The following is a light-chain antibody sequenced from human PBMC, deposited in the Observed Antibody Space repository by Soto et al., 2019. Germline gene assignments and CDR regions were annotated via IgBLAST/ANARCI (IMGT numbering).Light chain of an antibody. CDR2: EVT. J-gene: IGLJ3*02. V-gene: IGLV2-14*01. CDR3: SSYTSSSTLGV. CDR1: SSDVGGYNS. Sequence: QSALTQPASVSGSPGQSITISCSGSSSDVGGYNSVSWYQQHPGKAPKLLIYEVTNRPSGVSNRFSGSKSGSTASLTISWLQAEDEADYYCSSYTSSSTLGVFGGGTQLTVL.